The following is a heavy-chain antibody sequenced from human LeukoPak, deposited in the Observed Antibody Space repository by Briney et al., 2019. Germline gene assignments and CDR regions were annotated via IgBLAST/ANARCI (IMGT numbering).Heavy chain of an antibody. CDR2: INLSGGST. D-gene: IGHD5-18*01. CDR1: GYTFTSYY. Sequence: GASVKVSCKASGYTFTSYYMHWVRQAPGQGLEWMGIINLSGGSTSYAQKFQGRVTMTRGTSTSTVYMELSSLRSEDTAVYYCARSYSYGYFDYWGQGTLVTVSS. J-gene: IGHJ4*02. CDR3: ARSYSYGYFDY. V-gene: IGHV1-46*01.